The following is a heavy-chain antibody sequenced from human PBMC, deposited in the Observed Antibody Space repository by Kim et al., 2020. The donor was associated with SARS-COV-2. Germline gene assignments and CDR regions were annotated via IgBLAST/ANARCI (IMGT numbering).Heavy chain of an antibody. Sequence: GGSLRLSCAASGFTFSSYWMSWVRQAPGKGLEWVANIKQDGSEKYYVDSVKGRFTISRDNAKNSLYLQMNSLRAEDTAVYYCAREGPGVTAILNYYYYGMDVWGQGTTVTVSS. J-gene: IGHJ6*02. CDR2: IKQDGSEK. V-gene: IGHV3-7*03. CDR3: AREGPGVTAILNYYYYGMDV. D-gene: IGHD2-21*02. CDR1: GFTFSSYW.